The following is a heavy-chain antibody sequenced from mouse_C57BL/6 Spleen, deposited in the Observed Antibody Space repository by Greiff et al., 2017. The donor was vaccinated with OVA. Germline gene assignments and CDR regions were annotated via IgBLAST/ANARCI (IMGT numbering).Heavy chain of an antibody. V-gene: IGHV6-3*01. Sequence: EVKLVESGGGLVQPGGSMKLSCVASGFTFSNYWMNWVRQSPEKGLEWVAQIRLKSDNYATPYAESVKGRFTISRDDSKSSVYLQMNNLRAEDTGIYYCTALTGFADWGQGTLVTVSA. J-gene: IGHJ3*01. CDR3: TALTGFAD. D-gene: IGHD1-1*01. CDR2: IRLKSDNYAT. CDR1: GFTFSNYW.